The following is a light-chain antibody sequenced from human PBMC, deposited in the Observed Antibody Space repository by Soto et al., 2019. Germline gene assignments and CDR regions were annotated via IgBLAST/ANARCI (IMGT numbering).Light chain of an antibody. Sequence: ETVMMQSPGTLSMSPGERATLSCRASQSVRNNYLAWYQQKPGQAPRLLIYGISTRATGIPARFSGSGSGTEFTLTISSLQSEDFAVYYCQQYSSWPLTFGQGTRLEIK. CDR3: QQYSSWPLT. CDR1: QSVRNN. CDR2: GIS. V-gene: IGKV3-15*01. J-gene: IGKJ5*01.